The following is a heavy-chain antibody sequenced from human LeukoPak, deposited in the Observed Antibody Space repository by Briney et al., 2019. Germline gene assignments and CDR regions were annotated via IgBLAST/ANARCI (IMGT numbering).Heavy chain of an antibody. V-gene: IGHV3-7*03. CDR3: AKDLYNWNDGAFDI. D-gene: IGHD1-1*01. J-gene: IGHJ3*02. Sequence: SGGSLRLSCAASGFGFSTYWMSWVRQAPGKGLEWVANIKEDGSEKYYVDSVKGRFTISRDNAKNSLYLQMNSLRAEDTAVYYCAKDLYNWNDGAFDIWGQGTMVTVSS. CDR2: IKEDGSEK. CDR1: GFGFSTYW.